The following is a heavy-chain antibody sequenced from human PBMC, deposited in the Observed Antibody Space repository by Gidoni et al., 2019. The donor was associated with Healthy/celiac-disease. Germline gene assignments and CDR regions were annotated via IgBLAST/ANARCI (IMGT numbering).Heavy chain of an antibody. Sequence: QVQLQESGPGLVKPSQTMSLTCTVSGGAISSGGYYWSWIRQHPGKGLEWIGYIYYSGSTYYNPSLKSRVTISVDTSKNQFSLKLSSVTAADTAVYYCAREQKGAYRNYYGMDVWGQGTTVTVSS. CDR2: IYYSGST. V-gene: IGHV4-31*03. J-gene: IGHJ6*02. CDR3: AREQKGAYRNYYGMDV. D-gene: IGHD2-2*01. CDR1: GGAISSGGYY.